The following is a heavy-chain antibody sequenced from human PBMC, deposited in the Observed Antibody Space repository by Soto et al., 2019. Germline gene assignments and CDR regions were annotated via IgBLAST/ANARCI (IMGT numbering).Heavy chain of an antibody. J-gene: IGHJ4*02. V-gene: IGHV4-59*01. CDR2: IYNCGSI. CDR3: ARDPAAHWNYFDY. CDR1: GGSISSYY. D-gene: IGHD6-25*01. Sequence: SETLSLTCTVSGGSISSYYWSWVRQPPGKGLEWIGYIYNCGSISYNPSLKSRVTISVDTSKNQFSLKPSSVTAADTAVYYCARDPAAHWNYFDYWGQGTLVTVSS.